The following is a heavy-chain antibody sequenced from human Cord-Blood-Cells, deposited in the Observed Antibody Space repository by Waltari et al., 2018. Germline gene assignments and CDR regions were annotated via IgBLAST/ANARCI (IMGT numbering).Heavy chain of an antibody. D-gene: IGHD3-9*01. Sequence: QLQLQESGPGLVKPSETLSLTCTVSGGSISSSSYYWGWIRQPPGKGLEWIGSIYYSGSTYYNPSLKGRVTISVDTSKNQFSLKLSSVTAADTAVYYCARPQWGYFDWLFAFDIWGQGTMVTVSS. J-gene: IGHJ3*02. CDR3: ARPQWGYFDWLFAFDI. CDR2: IYYSGST. CDR1: GGSISSSSYY. V-gene: IGHV4-39*01.